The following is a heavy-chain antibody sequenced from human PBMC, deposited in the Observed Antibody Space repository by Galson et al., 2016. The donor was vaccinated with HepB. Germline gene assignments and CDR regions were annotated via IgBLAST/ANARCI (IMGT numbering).Heavy chain of an antibody. Sequence: SLRLSCAASGFTFRTYNMNWVRQAPGKGLEWVSSISSGSSYIYYSDSVKGRFTISRDNAKHSLYLQMNSLRAEDTAVYYCARDGGSDGSGRYYIEYWGQGSLVTVSS. V-gene: IGHV3-21*01. J-gene: IGHJ4*02. CDR2: ISSGSSYI. CDR3: ARDGGSDGSGRYYIEY. D-gene: IGHD3-10*01. CDR1: GFTFRTYN.